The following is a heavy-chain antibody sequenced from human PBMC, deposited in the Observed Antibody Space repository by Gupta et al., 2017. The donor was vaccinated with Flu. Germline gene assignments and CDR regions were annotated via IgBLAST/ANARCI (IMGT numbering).Heavy chain of an antibody. J-gene: IGHJ4*02. CDR2: IWYDGSNK. V-gene: IGHV3-33*01. CDR3: ARGGQYQLSRENY. Sequence: QVQLVESGGGVVQPGTSLRLSCVVSGFSFGSYGMHWVRQAPGKGLEWVAIIWYDGSNKYYADSVKGRFTISRDNSKNKLVLQMKRRRAEDTAVYYCARGGQYQLSRENYWGQGTLVPVS. D-gene: IGHD2-2*01. CDR1: GFSFGSYG.